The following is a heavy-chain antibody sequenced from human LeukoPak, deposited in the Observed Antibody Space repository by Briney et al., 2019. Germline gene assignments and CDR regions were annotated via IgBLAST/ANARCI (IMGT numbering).Heavy chain of an antibody. D-gene: IGHD3-22*01. Sequence: GGSLRLSCAASGFTFSSYWMSWVRQAPGKGLEWVANIRQDGSDKYYVDSVKGRFTISRDKTKNTLYMQMNSLRAEDTAVYYCAKSAYYDASGYYREYYFDYWGQGTLVTVSS. J-gene: IGHJ4*02. CDR1: GFTFSSYW. V-gene: IGHV3-7*03. CDR2: IRQDGSDK. CDR3: AKSAYYDASGYYREYYFDY.